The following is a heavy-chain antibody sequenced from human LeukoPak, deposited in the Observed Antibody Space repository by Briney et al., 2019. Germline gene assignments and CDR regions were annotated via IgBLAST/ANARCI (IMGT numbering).Heavy chain of an antibody. V-gene: IGHV3-9*03. D-gene: IGHD3-3*01. CDR3: VKDMSGSNDAFDL. CDR1: GFTFDDYA. Sequence: GGSLRLSCVASGFTFDDYAMHWVRLPPGKGLEWVARIGWNSVRVDYADSAKGRFTIARDNAKNSLYLQMNSLRAEDMALYYCVKDMSGSNDAFDLWGQGPMVTVSS. CDR2: IGWNSVRV. J-gene: IGHJ3*01.